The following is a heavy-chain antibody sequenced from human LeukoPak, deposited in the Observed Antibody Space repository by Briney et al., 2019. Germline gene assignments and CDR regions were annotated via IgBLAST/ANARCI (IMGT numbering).Heavy chain of an antibody. D-gene: IGHD6-13*01. CDR1: GYTLTEIS. J-gene: IGHJ5*02. Sequence: ASVKVSCKVSGYTLTEISMHWVRQAPGKGLEWMGGFDPEDGETIYAQKFQGRVTMTEDTSTDTAYMELSSLRSEDTAVYYCATDPYSSRDPNNWFDPWGQGTLVAVSS. CDR2: FDPEDGET. CDR3: ATDPYSSRDPNNWFDP. V-gene: IGHV1-24*01.